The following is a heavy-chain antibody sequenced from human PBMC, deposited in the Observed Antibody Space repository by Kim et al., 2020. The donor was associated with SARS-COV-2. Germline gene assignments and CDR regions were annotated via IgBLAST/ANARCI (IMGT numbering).Heavy chain of an antibody. CDR3: ARFHEWDPFDY. CDR1: GFTFSSYS. Sequence: GGSLRLSCAASGFTFSSYSMNWVRQAPGKGLEWVSSISSSSSYIYYADSVKGRFTISRDNAKNSLYLQMNSLRAEDTAVYYCARFHEWDPFDYWGQGTLVTVSS. CDR2: ISSSSSYI. V-gene: IGHV3-21*01. J-gene: IGHJ4*02. D-gene: IGHD1-26*01.